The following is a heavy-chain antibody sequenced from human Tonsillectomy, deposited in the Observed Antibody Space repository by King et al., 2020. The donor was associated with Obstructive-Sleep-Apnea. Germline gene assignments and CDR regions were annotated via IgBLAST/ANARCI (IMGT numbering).Heavy chain of an antibody. CDR1: CGSISSSSYY. V-gene: IGHV4-39*07. J-gene: IGHJ1*01. Sequence: QLQESGPGLVKPSETLSLTCTVSCGSISSSSYYWGWIREPPGKGLEWIGRIYYSGSTYYNPSLKSRVTISVDTSNNQFSLRLSSVTAADTAVYYCAREIVVVVATPEYFQHWGQGTLVTVSS. CDR2: IYYSGST. CDR3: AREIVVVVATPEYFQH. D-gene: IGHD2-15*01.